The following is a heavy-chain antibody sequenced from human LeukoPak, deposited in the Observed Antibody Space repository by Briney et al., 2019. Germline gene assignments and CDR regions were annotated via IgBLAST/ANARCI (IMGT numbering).Heavy chain of an antibody. CDR3: ARDGNIVVVPAAISYYYYGMDV. Sequence: GASVKVSCKASGYTFTGYYMHWVRQAPGQGLEWMGIINPSGGSTSYAQKFQGRVNMTRDTSTSTVYMELSSLRSEDTAVYYCARDGNIVVVPAAISYYYYGMDVWGQGTTVTVSS. J-gene: IGHJ6*02. CDR2: INPSGGST. D-gene: IGHD2-2*01. V-gene: IGHV1-46*01. CDR1: GYTFTGYY.